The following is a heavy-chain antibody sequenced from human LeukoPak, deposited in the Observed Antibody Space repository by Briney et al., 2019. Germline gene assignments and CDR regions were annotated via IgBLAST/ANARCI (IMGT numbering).Heavy chain of an antibody. V-gene: IGHV1-2*02. Sequence: GASVKVSCKASGYTFTGYYMHWVRQAPGQGLEWMGWINPNSGGTNYAQKFQGRVTMTRDTSISTAYMELSRLRSDDTAVYYCARIDVPAAHDSDCFDYWGQGTLVTVSS. CDR1: GYTFTGYY. CDR2: INPNSGGT. J-gene: IGHJ4*02. D-gene: IGHD2-2*01. CDR3: ARIDVPAAHDSDCFDY.